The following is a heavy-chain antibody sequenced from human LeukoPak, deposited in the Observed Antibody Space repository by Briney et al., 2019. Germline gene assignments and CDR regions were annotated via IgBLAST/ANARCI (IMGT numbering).Heavy chain of an antibody. CDR2: IIPIFGTA. CDR1: GGTFSSYA. Sequence: AASVKVSCKASGGTFSSYAISWVRQAPGQGLEWMGGIIPIFGTANYAQKLQGRVTMTTDTSTSTAYMELRSLRSDDTAVYYCARGYCSGGSCFDYWGQGTLVTVSS. D-gene: IGHD2-15*01. J-gene: IGHJ4*02. CDR3: ARGYCSGGSCFDY. V-gene: IGHV1-69*05.